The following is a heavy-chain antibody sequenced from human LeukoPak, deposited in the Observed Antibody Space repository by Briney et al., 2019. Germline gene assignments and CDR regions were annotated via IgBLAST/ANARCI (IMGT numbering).Heavy chain of an antibody. V-gene: IGHV3-21*01. Sequence: GGSLRLSCSASGFTFSTYSMNWVRQAPGKGLEWVSSISSSSRYIYYADSVKGRFTISRDNAKNSLYLQMNSLRAEDTAVYYCAKDEVVPGYYYTDVWGRGTTVTISS. CDR3: AKDEVVPGYYYTDV. D-gene: IGHD2-2*01. J-gene: IGHJ6*03. CDR2: ISSSSRYI. CDR1: GFTFSTYS.